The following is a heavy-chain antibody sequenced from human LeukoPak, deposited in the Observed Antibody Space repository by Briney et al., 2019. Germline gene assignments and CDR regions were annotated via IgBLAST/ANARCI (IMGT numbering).Heavy chain of an antibody. J-gene: IGHJ6*02. CDR2: IYYSGST. D-gene: IGHD6-13*01. CDR1: GGSISSYY. V-gene: IGHV4-59*01. Sequence: SETLSLTCTVSGGSISSYYWSWIRQPPGKGLEWIGYIYYSGSTNYNPSLKSRVTISVGTSKNQFSLKLSSVTAADTAVYYCAREAAAGSTDYYYYGMDVWGQGTTVTVSS. CDR3: AREAAAGSTDYYYYGMDV.